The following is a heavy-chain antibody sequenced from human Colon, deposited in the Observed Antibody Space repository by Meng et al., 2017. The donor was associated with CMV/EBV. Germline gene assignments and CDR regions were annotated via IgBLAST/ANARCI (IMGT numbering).Heavy chain of an antibody. D-gene: IGHD1-7*01. CDR2: IYNGASST. CDR1: GFTFGNYA. J-gene: IGHJ5*02. V-gene: IGHV3-23*03. Sequence: GGSLRLSCAASGFTFGNYAMSWVRQAPGKGLEWVSVIYNGASSTYYADSVRDRFTISRDNSKNTLYLQVNSLRAEDTAVYYCAKGPDGWNYFRWFDPWGQGTQVTVSS. CDR3: AKGPDGWNYFRWFDP.